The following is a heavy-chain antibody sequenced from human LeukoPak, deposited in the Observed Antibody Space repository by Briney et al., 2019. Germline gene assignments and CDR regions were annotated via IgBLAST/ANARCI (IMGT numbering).Heavy chain of an antibody. CDR1: GGSISSGDYY. D-gene: IGHD5-12*01. CDR3: ARGSGYDGFDY. Sequence: SETLSLTCIVSGGSISSGDYYWSWIRQPPGKGLEWIGYIYYSGSTYYNPSLKSRVTISVDTSKNQFSLKLSSVTAADTAVYYCARGSGYDGFDYWGQGTLVTVSS. CDR2: IYYSGST. V-gene: IGHV4-30-4*08. J-gene: IGHJ4*02.